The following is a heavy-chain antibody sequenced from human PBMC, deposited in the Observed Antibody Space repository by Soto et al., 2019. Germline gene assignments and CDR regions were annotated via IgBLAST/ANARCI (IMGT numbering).Heavy chain of an antibody. D-gene: IGHD6-13*01. J-gene: IGHJ4*02. Sequence: QVQLVQSGAEVKKPGASVKVSCKASGYTFTSYGISWVRQAPGQGLEWMGLISADNGNTNYAQKLHGRVTMTKDTYASTDYKDLRSLRYDDTDVYYCARDLAAGNCDYGGQGTLVTVSS. CDR1: GYTFTSYG. CDR2: ISADNGNT. V-gene: IGHV1-18*01. CDR3: ARDLAAGNCDY.